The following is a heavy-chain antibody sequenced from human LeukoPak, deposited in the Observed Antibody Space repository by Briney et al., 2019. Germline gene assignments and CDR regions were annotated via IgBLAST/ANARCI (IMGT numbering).Heavy chain of an antibody. CDR1: GFTFSSFE. CDR2: ISSSGSTR. CDR3: ARDNYSGSRYFDY. D-gene: IGHD1-26*01. Sequence: GGSLRLSCAASGFTFSSFEMTWVRQAPGKGLEWISYISSSGSTRYYADSVKGRSTISRDNAKNSLYLQMDRLRAEDTAVYYCARDNYSGSRYFDYWGQGTLVTVSS. V-gene: IGHV3-48*03. J-gene: IGHJ4*02.